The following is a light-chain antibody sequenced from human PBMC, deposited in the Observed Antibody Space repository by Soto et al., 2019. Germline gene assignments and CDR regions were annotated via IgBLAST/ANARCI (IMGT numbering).Light chain of an antibody. V-gene: IGLV2-14*03. CDR2: DVS. CDR1: LRDVGGYNF. J-gene: IGLJ1*01. CDR3: SSFTGSNYV. Sequence: QSALTQPASVSGSPGQSITISCTGTLRDVGGYNFVSWYQQYPGKAPKLMICDVSNRPSGVSNRFSGSKSGNTASLTISGLQAEDEADYYCSSFTGSNYVFGTGTKVTVL.